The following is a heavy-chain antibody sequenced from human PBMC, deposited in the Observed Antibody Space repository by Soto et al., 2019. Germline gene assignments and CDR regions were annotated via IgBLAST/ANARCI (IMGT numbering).Heavy chain of an antibody. V-gene: IGHV3-48*02. J-gene: IGHJ4*01. Sequence: EVQLVESGGGLVQPGGSLRLSCVGSGFTFSSYSMDWVRQAPGKGLEWISYISSSSTTIHYADSVKGRFTISRDNAKNSLSLQMNSLSDEDTAIYYCVRDAGSWGYWGHGTLVTVSS. CDR2: ISSSSTTI. D-gene: IGHD3-10*01. CDR3: VRDAGSWGY. CDR1: GFTFSSYS.